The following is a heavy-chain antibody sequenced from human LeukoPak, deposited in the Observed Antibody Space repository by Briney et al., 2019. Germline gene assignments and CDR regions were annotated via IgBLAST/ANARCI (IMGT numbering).Heavy chain of an antibody. Sequence: GGSLRLSCAASGFTFSSYVMSWVRQAPGKGLEWVSIVSSSGERTYYADSVKGRFTCSRDNSKNTLYLQMNGLRADDTAVYYCAKGDSYADYVRAPFDYWGQGSLVTVSS. CDR1: GFTFSSYV. D-gene: IGHD3-16*01. J-gene: IGHJ4*02. CDR2: VSSSGERT. CDR3: AKGDSYADYVRAPFDY. V-gene: IGHV3-23*01.